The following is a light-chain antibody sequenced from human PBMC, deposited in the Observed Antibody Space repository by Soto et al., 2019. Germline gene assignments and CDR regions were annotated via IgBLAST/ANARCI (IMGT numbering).Light chain of an antibody. J-gene: IGKJ1*01. V-gene: IGKV1-39*01. CDR2: AAS. CDR3: QQSSTIPRT. CDR1: QHISTY. Sequence: DIQMTQSPSSLSASVGDRVTISCRSSQHISTYLNWYQHKPGKAPKLLVYAASTLQSGVPSRFSGRGSGTDFRLTISSLQPEDFATYYCQQSSTIPRTFGQGTKVDLK.